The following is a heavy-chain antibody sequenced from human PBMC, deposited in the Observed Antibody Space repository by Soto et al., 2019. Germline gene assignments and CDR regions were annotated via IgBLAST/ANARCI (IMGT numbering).Heavy chain of an antibody. D-gene: IGHD3-22*01. J-gene: IGHJ4*01. CDR2: VKSKNDGGTT. CDR1: GFTFSNAW. V-gene: IGHV3-15*07. CDR3: TTDSYITSIIVRFDY. Sequence: GGSLRLSCAASGFTFSNAWINWVRQAPGKGLEWVGRVKSKNDGGTTDFAAPVKCRFAISRDDSKNMVYLEMNSLQTEDSAIYYCTTDSYITSIIVRFDYWGHGTLVTVSS.